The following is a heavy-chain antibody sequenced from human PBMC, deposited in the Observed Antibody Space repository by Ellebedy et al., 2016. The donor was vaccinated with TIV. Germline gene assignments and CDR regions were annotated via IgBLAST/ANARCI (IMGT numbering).Heavy chain of an antibody. CDR3: AKEGRRNYDTSGYPYYFDY. Sequence: GESLKISXTGSGFTFGDYAMSWFRQAPGKGLEWVSVISGSGDTTYYAASVKGRFTISRDNSKNTLYLQMNSLRAEDTAVYYCAKEGRRNYDTSGYPYYFDYWGQGILVTVSS. CDR2: ISGSGDTT. D-gene: IGHD3-22*01. J-gene: IGHJ4*02. CDR1: GFTFGDYA. V-gene: IGHV3-23*01.